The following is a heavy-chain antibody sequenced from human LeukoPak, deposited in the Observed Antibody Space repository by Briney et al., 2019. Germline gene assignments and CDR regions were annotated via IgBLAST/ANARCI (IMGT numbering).Heavy chain of an antibody. CDR1: GFTFSDYY. J-gene: IGHJ6*03. CDR2: ISSSGSTI. V-gene: IGHV3-11*01. Sequence: GGSLRLSCAASGFTFSDYYMSRIRQAPGKGLEWVSYISSSGSTIYYADSVKGRFTISRDNAKNSLYLQMNSLRAEDTAVYYCARVRITGTTGYYYYMDVWGKGTTVTVSS. CDR3: ARVRITGTTGYYYYMDV. D-gene: IGHD1-7*01.